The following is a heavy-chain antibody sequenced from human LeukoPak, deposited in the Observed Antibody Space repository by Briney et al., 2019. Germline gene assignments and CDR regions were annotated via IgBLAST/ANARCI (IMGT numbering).Heavy chain of an antibody. CDR3: ARDGIDY. V-gene: IGHV3-7*04. CDR2: IKPDGGDK. Sequence: GGSLRLSCAASGFTFRNAWMSWVRQAPGKGLEWVANIKPDGGDKYYVDSVKGRFTISRDNAKNSVDLKMNSLRAEDTAVYYCARDGIDYWGQGTLVTVSS. J-gene: IGHJ4*02. CDR1: GFTFRNAW.